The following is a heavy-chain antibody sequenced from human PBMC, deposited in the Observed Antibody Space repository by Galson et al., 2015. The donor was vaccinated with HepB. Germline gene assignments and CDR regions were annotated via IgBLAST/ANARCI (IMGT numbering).Heavy chain of an antibody. CDR3: ARSSRGYCSSTSCKNNWFDP. D-gene: IGHD2-2*01. CDR1: GYSFTGYW. V-gene: IGHV5-10-1*01. Sequence: QSGAEVKKPGESLRISCKGSGYSFTGYWISWVRQMPGKGLEWMGRIDPSDSYTNYSPSFQGHVTISADKSISTAYLQWSSLKASDTAMYYCARSSRGYCSSTSCKNNWFDPWGQGTLVTVSS. J-gene: IGHJ5*02. CDR2: IDPSDSYT.